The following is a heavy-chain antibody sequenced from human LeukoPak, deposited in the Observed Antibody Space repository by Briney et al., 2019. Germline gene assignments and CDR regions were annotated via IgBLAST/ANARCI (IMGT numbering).Heavy chain of an antibody. CDR3: ARGYGDPLDYYYYMDV. J-gene: IGHJ6*03. CDR2: IKQDGGEK. V-gene: IGHV3-7*01. D-gene: IGHD4-17*01. CDR1: ELTFSRDC. Sequence: GGSLRLSCAASELTFSRDCMRWVRQAPGKGLEWVANIKQDGGEKYYVDSVKGRFTISRDNAKNSLYLQMNSLRTEDTAVYYCARGYGDPLDYYYYMDVWGNGTTVTVSS.